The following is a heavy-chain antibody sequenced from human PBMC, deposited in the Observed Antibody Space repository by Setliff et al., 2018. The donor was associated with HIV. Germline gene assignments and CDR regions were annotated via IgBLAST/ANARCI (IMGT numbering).Heavy chain of an antibody. CDR3: ARPMTTVNTDAAFDI. D-gene: IGHD4-4*01. V-gene: IGHV3-33*01. Sequence: SLRLSCAASGFTFRSYAMNWVRQAPGKGLGWVAVIWYDGSNKYYADSVKGRFTISRDNSKNMLYLQMNSLRDEDTAVYYCARPMTTVNTDAAFDIWGQGTMVTVSS. J-gene: IGHJ3*02. CDR1: GFTFRSYA. CDR2: IWYDGSNK.